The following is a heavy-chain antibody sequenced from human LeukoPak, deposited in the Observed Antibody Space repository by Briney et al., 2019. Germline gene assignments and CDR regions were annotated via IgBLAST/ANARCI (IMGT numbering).Heavy chain of an antibody. D-gene: IGHD2-15*01. CDR1: GFTFSSYS. V-gene: IGHV3-21*01. CDR3: ASPHCSGGSCHPYYFDY. Sequence: GGSLRLSCAASGFTFSSYSMNWVRQAPGKGLEWVSSISSSSSYIYYADSVKGRFTISRDNAKNSLYLQMNSLRAEDTAVYYCASPHCSGGSCHPYYFDYWGQGTLVTVSS. CDR2: ISSSSSYI. J-gene: IGHJ4*02.